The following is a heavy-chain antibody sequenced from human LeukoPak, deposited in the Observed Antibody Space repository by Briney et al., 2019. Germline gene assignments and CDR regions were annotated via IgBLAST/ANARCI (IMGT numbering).Heavy chain of an antibody. J-gene: IGHJ4*02. CDR3: AKRGIVIRAVIIVGFHKEAYYFDY. CDR2: ISDSGGST. V-gene: IGHV3-23*01. D-gene: IGHD3-10*01. CDR1: GVTLSNYG. Sequence: GGSLRLSCAVSGVTLSNYGMSWVRQAPGKGLEWVAGISDSGGSTNYADSVKGRFTISRDNPKNTLYLQMNSLRAEDTAVYFCAKRGIVIRAVIIVGFHKEAYYFDYWGQGALVTVSS.